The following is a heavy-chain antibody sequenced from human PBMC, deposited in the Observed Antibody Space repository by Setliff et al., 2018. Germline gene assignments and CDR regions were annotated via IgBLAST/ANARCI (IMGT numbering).Heavy chain of an antibody. V-gene: IGHV1-18*01. CDR2: ISAYTGNT. D-gene: IGHD5-12*01. J-gene: IGHJ3*02. Sequence: ASVKVSCKASGYTFSHSVITWVRQAPGQGLEWMGWISAYTGNTNYAQKLQGRVTMTTDASTNTAYMELRGLSSDDTAVYYCARSFDSGFYHQRDAYDIWGRGTLVTVSS. CDR1: GYTFSHSV. CDR3: ARSFDSGFYHQRDAYDI.